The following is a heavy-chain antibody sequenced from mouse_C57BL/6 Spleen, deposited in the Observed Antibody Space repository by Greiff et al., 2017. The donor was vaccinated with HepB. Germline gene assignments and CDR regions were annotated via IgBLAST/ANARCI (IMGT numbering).Heavy chain of an antibody. CDR1: GFTFSDYY. V-gene: IGHV5-16*01. Sequence: EVKLMESEGGLVQPGSSMKLSCTASGFTFSDYYMAWVRQVPEKGLDWVANINYYGSSTYYLDSLNSRFIISRDNAKNILYLQMSSLKSEDTATYYCAREEGRGYFDVWGTGTTVTVSS. CDR3: AREEGRGYFDV. J-gene: IGHJ1*03. D-gene: IGHD3-3*01. CDR2: INYYGSST.